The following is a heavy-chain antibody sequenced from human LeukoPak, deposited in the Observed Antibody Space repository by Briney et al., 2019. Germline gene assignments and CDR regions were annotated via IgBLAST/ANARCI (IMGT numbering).Heavy chain of an antibody. J-gene: IGHJ4*02. CDR1: GYSISSGYY. V-gene: IGHV4-38-2*02. D-gene: IGHD3-3*01. CDR2: IHHTGST. CDR3: VREGPIRFLEQIDY. Sequence: SETLSLTCTVSGYSISSGYYWGWIRQSPGKGLEWIGNIHHTGSTSYNPSLESRVTISVDLSKNQFSLRLSSVTAADTALYFCVREGPIRFLEQIDYWGQGTLVTVSS.